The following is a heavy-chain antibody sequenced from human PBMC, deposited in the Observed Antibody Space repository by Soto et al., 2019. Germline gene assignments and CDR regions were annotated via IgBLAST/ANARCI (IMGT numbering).Heavy chain of an antibody. V-gene: IGHV4-30-4*01. D-gene: IGHD2-15*01. Sequence: SETLSLTCTVSGGSISSGDYYWSWIRQPPGKGLEWIGYIYYSGSTYYNPSLKSRVTISVDASKNQFSLKLSSVTAADTAVYYCARAERMGGSYYYYGMDVWGQGTTVTVSS. J-gene: IGHJ6*02. CDR3: ARAERMGGSYYYYGMDV. CDR2: IYYSGST. CDR1: GGSISSGDYY.